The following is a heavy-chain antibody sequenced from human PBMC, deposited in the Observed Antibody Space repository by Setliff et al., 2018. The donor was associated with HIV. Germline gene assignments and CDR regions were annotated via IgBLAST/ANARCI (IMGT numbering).Heavy chain of an antibody. CDR2: IFDSGTS. D-gene: IGHD3-10*01. CDR3: ARQGGYNSPLMV. V-gene: IGHV4-59*08. CDR1: GGSITSYY. J-gene: IGHJ4*02. Sequence: SETLSLTCTVSGGSITSYYWNWIRQSPGKGLEWIGYIFDSGTSKYNPSVTSRVTISVDASKNQFFLQLISVTAADTAVYYCARQGGYNSPLMVWGQGKLVTVSS.